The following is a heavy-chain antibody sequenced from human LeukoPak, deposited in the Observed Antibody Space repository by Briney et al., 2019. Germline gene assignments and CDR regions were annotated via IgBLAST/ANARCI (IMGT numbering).Heavy chain of an antibody. CDR2: INPNSGGT. V-gene: IGHV1-2*02. CDR3: ARELTGEANYFDY. CDR1: GYTFTGYY. D-gene: IGHD7-27*01. J-gene: IGHJ4*02. Sequence: ASVEVSCKASGYTFTGYYMHWVRQAPGQGLEWMGWINPNSGGTNYAQKFQGRVTMTRDTSISTAYMELSRLRSDDTAVYCCARELTGEANYFDYWGQGTLVTVSS.